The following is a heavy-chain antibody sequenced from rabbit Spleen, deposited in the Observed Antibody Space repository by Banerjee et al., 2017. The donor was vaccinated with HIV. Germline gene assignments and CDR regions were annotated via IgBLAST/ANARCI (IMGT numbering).Heavy chain of an antibody. V-gene: IGHV1S47*01. J-gene: IGHJ4*01. CDR1: GVSLNDKD. CDR3: ARGGGL. Sequence: QEQLVESGGGLVQPERSLTLTCKASGVSLNDKDVMCWVRQAPGKGLEWIACIDPVFGSAYYASWVNGRFSISRENTQNTVSLQLNSLTAADTATYFCARGGGLWGQGTLVTVS. CDR2: IDPVFGSA.